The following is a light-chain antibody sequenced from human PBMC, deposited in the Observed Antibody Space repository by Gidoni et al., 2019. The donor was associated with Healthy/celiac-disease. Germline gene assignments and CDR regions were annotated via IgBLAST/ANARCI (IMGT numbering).Light chain of an antibody. Sequence: DLAMTQSPLSLPVTPGEPASISCRSSQSLLHSTVYNYLDWYQQQTGQSPQLLIYLGGTRAAGVADGCSGSGGGRDYTMKNSSVEDADVGVYYCSQAVQTPRCTFGQGTKVEIK. CDR2: LGG. V-gene: IGKV2-28*01. J-gene: IGKJ2*02. CDR3: SQAVQTPRCT. CDR1: QSLLHSTVYNY.